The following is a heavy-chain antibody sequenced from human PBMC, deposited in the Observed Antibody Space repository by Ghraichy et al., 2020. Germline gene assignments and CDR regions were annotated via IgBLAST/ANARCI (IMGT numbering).Heavy chain of an antibody. J-gene: IGHJ4*02. V-gene: IGHV4-59*08. CDR1: SGSINGYY. Sequence: SQTLSLTCTVSSGSINGYYWSWMRQPPGKGLEWIGYIYYSGSTNYNPSLKSRVTISLDTSKNQLSLKLSSVTAADTAVYYCARVRYESSTYYSRYFDYWGQGTVVTVSS. CDR3: ARVRYESSTYYSRYFDY. CDR2: IYYSGST. D-gene: IGHD3-22*01.